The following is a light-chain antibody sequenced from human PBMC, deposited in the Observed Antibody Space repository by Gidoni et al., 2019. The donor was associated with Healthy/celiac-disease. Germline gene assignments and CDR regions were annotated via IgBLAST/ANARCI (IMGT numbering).Light chain of an antibody. CDR2: RNN. CDR3: AAWDDSLSGWV. Sequence: QSVLTQPPAAPGTPGQRVTISRSGSSPNIGSNYVSRYQQLAGTAPQLLIYRNNQRPSGVPGRFSGTRSGTSASRSISGLRSEDDADYYCAAWDDSLSGWVFGGGTKLTVL. V-gene: IGLV1-47*01. CDR1: SPNIGSNY. J-gene: IGLJ3*02.